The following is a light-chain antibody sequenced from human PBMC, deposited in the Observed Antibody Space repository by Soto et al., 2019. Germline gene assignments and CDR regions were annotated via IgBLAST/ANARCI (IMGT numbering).Light chain of an antibody. CDR3: QQLKSYPIT. V-gene: IGKV1-9*01. J-gene: IGKJ4*01. CDR1: HGISSY. CDR2: AAS. Sequence: DIQLTQSPSFLSASVGDRVTITCRASHGISSYLAWYQHKPGKAPKLLIYAASTLQSGVPSRFSGSGSGTDFTLTFRSLQTEDLATYYCQQLKSYPITFGGGTKLEIK.